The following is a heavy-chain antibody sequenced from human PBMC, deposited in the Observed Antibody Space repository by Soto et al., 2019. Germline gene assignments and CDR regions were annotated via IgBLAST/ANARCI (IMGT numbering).Heavy chain of an antibody. J-gene: IGHJ4*02. D-gene: IGHD1-7*01. V-gene: IGHV3-23*01. CDR2: ISANGQGI. CDR1: GFTVNNYA. CDR3: AKDRNYPRDQFHN. Sequence: AGGSLRLCCAASGFTVNNYAMSWVRQAPGKGLEWVSAISANGQGIYYADSVKGRFIISRDSSKNTVFLHMDSLTAEDTAVYYCAKDRNYPRDQFHNWGQGTLVTVSS.